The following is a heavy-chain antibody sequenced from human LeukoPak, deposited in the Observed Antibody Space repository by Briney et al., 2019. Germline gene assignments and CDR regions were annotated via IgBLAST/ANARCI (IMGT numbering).Heavy chain of an antibody. CDR2: IKQDGSEK. J-gene: IGHJ4*02. CDR1: GFTFCSYW. Sequence: WGSPRLSCAASGFTFCSYWWRRVPPAPGKGREGVANIKQDGSEKYCVDSVKGRFTISRDNAKNSLYLQMNSLRAEDTAVYYCARAWDEQQTFDYWGQGTLVTVSS. V-gene: IGHV3-7*03. CDR3: ARAWDEQQTFDY. D-gene: IGHD6-13*01.